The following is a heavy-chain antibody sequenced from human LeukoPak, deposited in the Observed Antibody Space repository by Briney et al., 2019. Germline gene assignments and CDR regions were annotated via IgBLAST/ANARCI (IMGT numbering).Heavy chain of an antibody. CDR2: IKQDESEK. CDR3: VRGGTSGWDWYFDL. V-gene: IGHV3-7*01. CDR1: GFTFSSYW. Sequence: GGSLRLSCAASGFTFSSYWMSWVRQAPGKGLEWVANIKQDESEKYYVDSVKGRYTISRDNAKNSLYLQMNSLRAEDTAVYYCVRGGTSGWDWYFDLWGRGTQVTVSS. D-gene: IGHD6-19*01. J-gene: IGHJ2*01.